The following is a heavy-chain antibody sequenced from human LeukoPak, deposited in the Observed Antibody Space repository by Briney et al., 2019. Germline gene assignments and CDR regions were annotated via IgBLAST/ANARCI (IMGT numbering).Heavy chain of an antibody. CDR3: ASHNCDFWSGYIYYFDN. CDR1: GFTFSSYW. Sequence: PGGSLRLSCAASGFTFSSYWMSWVRQAPGKGLEWVANIKQDGSEKYYVDSVKGRFTISRDNAKNSLYLQMNSLRAEDTAVYYCASHNCDFWSGYIYYFDNWGQGTLVTVSS. D-gene: IGHD3-3*01. CDR2: IKQDGSEK. J-gene: IGHJ4*02. V-gene: IGHV3-7*01.